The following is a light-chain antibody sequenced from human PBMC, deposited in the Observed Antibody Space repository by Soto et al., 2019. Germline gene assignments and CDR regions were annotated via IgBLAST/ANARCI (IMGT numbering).Light chain of an antibody. CDR3: QQYNIWPPWT. J-gene: IGKJ1*01. CDR1: QSVSNN. V-gene: IGKV3-15*01. Sequence: ILMTQSPATLSVSPGERDTISCRASQSVSNNLAWYQQKPGQAPRLLIYDASTRATGIPARFSGSGSGTEFTLTISGLQSQDFAVYYCQQYNIWPPWTFGQGTKVEVK. CDR2: DAS.